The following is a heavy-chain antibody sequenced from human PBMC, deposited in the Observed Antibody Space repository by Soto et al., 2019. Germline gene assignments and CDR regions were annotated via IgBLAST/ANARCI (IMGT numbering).Heavy chain of an antibody. D-gene: IGHD1-7*01. CDR3: AHGLRERTTRFDS. V-gene: IGHV2-5*02. CDR1: GFSLSTSLVA. CDR2: IFWDDCQ. Sequence: QITLKESGPTLVKPTQTLTVTCSFSGFSLSTSLVAVAWIRQPPGKALEWLALIFWDDCQFYSPSLKSRLTLTKYTSKNQVALTMTNMDPVDTATYYCAHGLRERTTRFDSWGQGTLVTVSS. J-gene: IGHJ4*02.